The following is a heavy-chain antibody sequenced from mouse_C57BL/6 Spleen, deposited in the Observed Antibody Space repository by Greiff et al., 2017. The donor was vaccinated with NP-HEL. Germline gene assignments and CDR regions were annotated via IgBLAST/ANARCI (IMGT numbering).Heavy chain of an antibody. CDR3: ARRLGSHYYAMDY. D-gene: IGHD3-3*01. CDR2: IDPSDSYT. J-gene: IGHJ4*01. CDR1: GYTFTSYW. Sequence: QVQLQQPGAELVMPGASVKLSCKASGYTFTSYWMHWVKQRPGQGLEWIGEIDPSDSYTNYNQKFKGKSTLTVDESSSTAYMQLSSLTSEDSAVYYCARRLGSHYYAMDYWGQGTSVTVSS. V-gene: IGHV1-69*01.